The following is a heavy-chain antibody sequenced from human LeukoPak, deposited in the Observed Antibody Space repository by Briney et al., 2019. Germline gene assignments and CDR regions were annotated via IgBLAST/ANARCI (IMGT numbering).Heavy chain of an antibody. D-gene: IGHD3-10*01. V-gene: IGHV3-7*01. Sequence: PGGPLRLSCAASGFTFSSYGMHWVRQAPGKGREWVANIKQDGSEKYYVDSVKGRFTISRDNAKNSLYLQMNSLRAEDTAVYYCARVNYGSGSYYISGAFDIWGQGTMVTVSS. CDR2: IKQDGSEK. J-gene: IGHJ3*02. CDR1: GFTFSSYG. CDR3: ARVNYGSGSYYISGAFDI.